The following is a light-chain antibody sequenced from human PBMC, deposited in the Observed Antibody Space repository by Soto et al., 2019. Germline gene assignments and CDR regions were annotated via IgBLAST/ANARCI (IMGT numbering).Light chain of an antibody. CDR2: KNN. J-gene: IGLJ1*01. V-gene: IGLV1-47*01. Sequence: QSVLTQPPSASGTPGQRVTISCSGSSSNIGNFYVYWYQQLPGTAPKLLIYKNNQRPLGVPDRFSGSKSGTSASLAISGLQAEDEADYYCQSYDISLSGFHVFGTGTKLTVL. CDR1: SSNIGNFY. CDR3: QSYDISLSGFHV.